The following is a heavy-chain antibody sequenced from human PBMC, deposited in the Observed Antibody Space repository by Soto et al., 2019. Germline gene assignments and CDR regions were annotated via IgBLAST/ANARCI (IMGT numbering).Heavy chain of an antibody. D-gene: IGHD3-22*01. CDR1: GYTLTELS. V-gene: IGHV1-24*01. CDR3: ATNYYDSSGSGAFDI. CDR2: FDPEDGET. J-gene: IGHJ3*02. Sequence: ASVKVSCKVSGYTLTELSMHWVRQAPGKGLEWMGGFDPEDGETIYAQKFQGRVTMTEDTSTDTAYMELSSLRSEDTAVYYCATNYYDSSGSGAFDIWGQGKMVTVSS.